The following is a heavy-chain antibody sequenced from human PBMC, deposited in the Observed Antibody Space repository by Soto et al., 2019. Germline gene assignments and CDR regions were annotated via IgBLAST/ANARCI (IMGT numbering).Heavy chain of an antibody. J-gene: IGHJ5*02. Sequence: SETLSLTXTVSGASISGFYWSWIRKSAGKGLEWIGRIYATGTTDYNPSLKSRVMMSVDTSKKQFSLKLRSVTAADTAVYYCVRDGTKTLRDWFDPWGQGISGTVS. V-gene: IGHV4-4*07. D-gene: IGHD1-1*01. CDR2: IYATGTT. CDR1: GASISGFY. CDR3: VRDGTKTLRDWFDP.